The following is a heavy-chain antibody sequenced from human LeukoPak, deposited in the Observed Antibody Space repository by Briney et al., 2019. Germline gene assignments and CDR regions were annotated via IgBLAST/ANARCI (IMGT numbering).Heavy chain of an antibody. V-gene: IGHV1-24*01. Sequence: ASVKVSCKVSGYTLTELSMHWVRQAPGKGLEWMGGFDPEDGETIYAQKFQGRVTMTEDTSTDTAYMELSSLRSEDTAVYYCATDQIWFGEFVFDYWGQGTLVTVSS. CDR3: ATDQIWFGEFVFDY. J-gene: IGHJ4*02. D-gene: IGHD3-10*01. CDR2: FDPEDGET. CDR1: GYTLTELS.